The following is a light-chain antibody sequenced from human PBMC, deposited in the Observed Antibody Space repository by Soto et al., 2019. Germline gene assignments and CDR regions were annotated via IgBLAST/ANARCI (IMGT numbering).Light chain of an antibody. CDR2: AAS. CDR3: QKYYSAPLT. CDR1: QGIGVY. J-gene: IGKJ4*01. Sequence: DIQMTQSPSSVSASLGDRVTITCRASQGIGVYLVWFQQKPGNVPKLLIYAASTLQSGVPSRFSGSGSWTDFTLTISSLQPEDVATYYCQKYYSAPLTFGGGTKVEIK. V-gene: IGKV1-27*01.